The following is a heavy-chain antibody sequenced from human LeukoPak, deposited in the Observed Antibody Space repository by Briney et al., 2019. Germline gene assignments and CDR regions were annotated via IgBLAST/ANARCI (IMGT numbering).Heavy chain of an antibody. J-gene: IGHJ1*01. CDR3: ALGYCGGGSCYAREYFQH. CDR1: GGSISSGGYY. V-gene: IGHV4-31*03. CDR2: IYYSGST. Sequence: SQTLSLTCTVSGGSISSGGYYWTWIRQHPGKGLEWIGYIYYSGSTYYNPSLKSRVTISVDTSKNHFSLRLSSVTAADTAVYYCALGYCGGGSCYAREYFQHWGQGTLVTVSS. D-gene: IGHD2-15*01.